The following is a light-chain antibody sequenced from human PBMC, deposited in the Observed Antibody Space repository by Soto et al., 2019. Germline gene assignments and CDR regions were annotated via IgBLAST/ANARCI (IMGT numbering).Light chain of an antibody. V-gene: IGKV3-20*01. Sequence: EIVMTQSPATLSVSPGERATLSCRASQSVSSSLVWYQQKPGQAPRLIIYGASSRATGIPDRFSGSGSGTDFTLTISRLEPEDFAVYFCQQFGNSPWTFGQGTKVDI. CDR2: GAS. CDR3: QQFGNSPWT. CDR1: QSVSSS. J-gene: IGKJ1*01.